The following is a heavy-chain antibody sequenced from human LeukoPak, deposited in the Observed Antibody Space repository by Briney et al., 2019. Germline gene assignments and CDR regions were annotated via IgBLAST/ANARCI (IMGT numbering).Heavy chain of an antibody. V-gene: IGHV3-30*02. CDR2: IRYDSSNN. CDR3: ARTLYDILTGYDPRHYYYYYMDV. D-gene: IGHD3-9*01. J-gene: IGHJ6*03. Sequence: GGSLRLSCAASGFTFSDFGMHWVRQAPGRGLEWVAFIRYDSSNNFYADSVKGRYTISRDNSKNTLSLQMNSLRAEDTAVYYCARTLYDILTGYDPRHYYYYYMDVWGKGTTVTVSS. CDR1: GFTFSDFG.